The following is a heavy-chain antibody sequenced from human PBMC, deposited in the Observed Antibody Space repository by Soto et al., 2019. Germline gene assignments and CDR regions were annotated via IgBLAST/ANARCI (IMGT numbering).Heavy chain of an antibody. Sequence: SLKFSCKASGYTFSSYAICWVRPDPGQGLEWMGGIIPIFGTANYAQKFQGRVTIPADDSTSTAYMELSSLRSEDTAVYYCARGWVNYYDSSGYYHNWFDPWGQGTLVTVS. D-gene: IGHD3-22*01. CDR1: GYTFSSYA. J-gene: IGHJ5*02. CDR2: IIPIFGTA. CDR3: ARGWVNYYDSSGYYHNWFDP. V-gene: IGHV1-69*13.